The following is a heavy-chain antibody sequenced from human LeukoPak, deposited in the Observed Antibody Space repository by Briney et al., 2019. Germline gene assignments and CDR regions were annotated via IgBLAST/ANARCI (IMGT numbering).Heavy chain of an antibody. V-gene: IGHV7-4-1*02. CDR1: GYTFTNYA. J-gene: IGHJ4*02. CDR3: ARGQPWLPH. D-gene: IGHD5-24*01. CDR2: IHPSTGNP. Sequence: ASVKVSCKASGYTFTNYAMNWVRQAPGQGLEWMGWIHPSTGNPTYAQGFTGRFVFSLDTSVSTAYLQISSLEADDTAVYYCARGQPWLPHWGQGSLVTVSS.